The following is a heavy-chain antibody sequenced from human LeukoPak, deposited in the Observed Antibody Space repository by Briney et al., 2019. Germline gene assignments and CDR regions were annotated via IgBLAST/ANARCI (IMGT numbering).Heavy chain of an antibody. Sequence: GASVKVSCKASGYTFTSYYMHWVRQAPGQGLEWMGIINPSGGSTSYAQKFQGRVTMTRDTSTSTAYMELRSLRSDDTAVYYCARGGDCSSTSCFLLNYWGQGTLVTVSS. CDR2: INPSGGST. J-gene: IGHJ4*02. CDR1: GYTFTSYY. CDR3: ARGGDCSSTSCFLLNY. D-gene: IGHD2-2*01. V-gene: IGHV1-46*01.